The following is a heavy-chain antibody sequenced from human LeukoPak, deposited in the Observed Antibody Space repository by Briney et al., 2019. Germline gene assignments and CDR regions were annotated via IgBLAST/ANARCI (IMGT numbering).Heavy chain of an antibody. D-gene: IGHD6-19*01. J-gene: IGHJ4*02. CDR1: GFTFSSYA. Sequence: GGSLRLSCAASGFTFSSYAMSWVRQAPGKGLEWVSAISGSGGSTYYADSVKGRLTISRDNSKNTLYLQMNSLRAEDTAVYYCAKDEPGSSGWYRGLYWGQGTLVTVSS. CDR3: AKDEPGSSGWYRGLY. CDR2: ISGSGGST. V-gene: IGHV3-23*01.